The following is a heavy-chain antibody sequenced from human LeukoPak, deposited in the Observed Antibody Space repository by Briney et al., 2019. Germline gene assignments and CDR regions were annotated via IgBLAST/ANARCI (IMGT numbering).Heavy chain of an antibody. V-gene: IGHV4-59*01. J-gene: IGHJ4*02. CDR2: IYYSGST. Sequence: PSETLSLTCTVSGGSISSYYWSWIRQPPGKGLEWIGYIYYSGSTNYNPSLKSRVTISVDTSKNQFSLKLSSVTAADTAVYYCARQLWSPPYFDYWGQGTLVTVSS. CDR1: GGSISSYY. CDR3: ARQLWSPPYFDY. D-gene: IGHD5-18*01.